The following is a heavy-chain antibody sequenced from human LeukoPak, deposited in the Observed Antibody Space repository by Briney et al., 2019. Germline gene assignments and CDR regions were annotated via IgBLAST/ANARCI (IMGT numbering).Heavy chain of an antibody. CDR1: GGSFSGYH. CDR2: INHSEGT. J-gene: IGHJ4*02. D-gene: IGHD3-3*01. CDR3: ARDRAGGLRFVEWLSAFDY. Sequence: PSETLSLTCAVYGGSFSGYHWSWIRQPPGKGLEWIGEINHSEGTNYNPSLKSRVTISVDTSKNQFSLKLSSVTAADTAVYYCARDRAGGLRFVEWLSAFDYWGQGTLVTVSS. V-gene: IGHV4-34*01.